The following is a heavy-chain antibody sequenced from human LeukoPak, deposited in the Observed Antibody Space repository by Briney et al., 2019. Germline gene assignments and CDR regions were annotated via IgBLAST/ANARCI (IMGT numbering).Heavy chain of an antibody. V-gene: IGHV4-59*08. D-gene: IGHD3-22*01. J-gene: IGHJ5*02. CDR2: IYYSGST. Sequence: SETLSLTCTVSGGSISSYSWSWIRQPPGKGLEWIGYIYYSGSTNYNPSLKSRVTISVDTSKNQFSMKLSSVTAADTAVYYCARLGGRYYDSSGYLSDWFDPWGQGTLVTVSS. CDR1: GGSISSYS. CDR3: ARLGGRYYDSSGYLSDWFDP.